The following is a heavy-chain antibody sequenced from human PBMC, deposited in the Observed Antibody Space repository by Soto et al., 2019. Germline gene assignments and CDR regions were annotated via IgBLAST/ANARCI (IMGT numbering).Heavy chain of an antibody. CDR1: GFTFSSYS. CDR3: ARARAPITLIVVPDYDY. Sequence: EVQLVESGGGLVKPGGTLRLSCAASGFTFSSYSMNWVRQAPGKGLEWVSSISSTYNYIYYADSVKGRFTISRDNPKNSLFLQMNSLRAEDTAVYYCARARAPITLIVVPDYDYWGQGTLVTVSS. V-gene: IGHV3-21*01. D-gene: IGHD3-22*01. CDR2: ISSTYNYI. J-gene: IGHJ4*02.